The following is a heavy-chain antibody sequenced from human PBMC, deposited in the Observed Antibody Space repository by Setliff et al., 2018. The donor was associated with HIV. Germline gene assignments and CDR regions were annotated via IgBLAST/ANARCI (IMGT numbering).Heavy chain of an antibody. Sequence: ASVKVSCKASGYTFTGNSDYYLHWVRQAPGQGPEWMGWINPYSGGTLYAQKFHGRVTMTRDTSVSTAYMELRRLRSDDTAVYYCARSRGGYVWVGWFDPWGQGTLVTVSS. V-gene: IGHV1-2*02. J-gene: IGHJ5*02. D-gene: IGHD5-12*01. CDR2: INPYSGGT. CDR1: GYTFTGNSDYY. CDR3: ARSRGGYVWVGWFDP.